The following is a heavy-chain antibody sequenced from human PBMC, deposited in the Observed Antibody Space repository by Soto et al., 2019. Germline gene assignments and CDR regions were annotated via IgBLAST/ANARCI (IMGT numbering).Heavy chain of an antibody. D-gene: IGHD2-21*01. CDR1: GFTFSNYW. V-gene: IGHV3-7*01. CDR3: ASARHIGP. Sequence: EVQLVESGRDLVQPGGSLRLSCTASGFTFSNYWMSWVRQAPGKGLEWVANIKQDGSERNYVDSVKGRFTISRDNAENSLYLQMNSLRAEDTAVYYCASARHIGPWGQGTLVTVSS. J-gene: IGHJ5*02. CDR2: IKQDGSER.